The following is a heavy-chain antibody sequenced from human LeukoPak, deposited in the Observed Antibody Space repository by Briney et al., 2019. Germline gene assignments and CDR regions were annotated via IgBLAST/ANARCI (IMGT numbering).Heavy chain of an antibody. CDR1: GGSISSSSYY. CDR3: ASSKGLAGAFDI. D-gene: IGHD5-12*01. J-gene: IGHJ3*02. Sequence: PSETLSLTCTVSGGSISSSSYYWGWIRQPPGKGLEWIGRIYYSGSTYYNPSLKSRVTISVDTSKNQFSLKLSSVTAADTAVYYCASSKGLAGAFDIWGQGTMVTVSS. V-gene: IGHV4-39*01. CDR2: IYYSGST.